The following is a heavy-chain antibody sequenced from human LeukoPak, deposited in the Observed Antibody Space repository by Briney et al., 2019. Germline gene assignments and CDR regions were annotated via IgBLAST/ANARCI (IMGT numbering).Heavy chain of an antibody. CDR3: AKAQEGGWNAFDM. Sequence: ASVKVSCKASGYTFSNYGISWVRQAPGQGLEWIGWISGYNGNTDYAQKVQGRVTVTIDTSTSTAYMELRSLRSDDTAVYYCAKAQEGGWNAFDMWGQGTMVTVSS. CDR2: ISGYNGNT. J-gene: IGHJ3*02. D-gene: IGHD3-16*01. V-gene: IGHV1-18*01. CDR1: GYTFSNYG.